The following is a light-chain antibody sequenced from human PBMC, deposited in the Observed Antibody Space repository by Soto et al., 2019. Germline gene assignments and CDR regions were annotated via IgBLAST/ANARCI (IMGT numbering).Light chain of an antibody. CDR3: HSYDSSAHGV. CDR1: GGSIANNY. Sequence: NFMLTQPHSVSESPGKTVTISCTRSGGSIANNYVQWYQQRPGSAPTTVIYQDNERPSGVPDRFSGSIDSSSNSASLTSSGLRTEDEADYYCHSYDSSAHGVFGGGTKLTVL. J-gene: IGLJ3*02. V-gene: IGLV6-57*04. CDR2: QDN.